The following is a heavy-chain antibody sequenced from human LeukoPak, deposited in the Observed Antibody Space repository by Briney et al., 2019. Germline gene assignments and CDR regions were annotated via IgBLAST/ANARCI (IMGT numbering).Heavy chain of an antibody. V-gene: IGHV4-34*01. D-gene: IGHD2-21*01. CDR3: ARVSRLWWARDI. CDR1: GGSFSAYY. CDR2: INHSGST. J-gene: IGHJ3*02. Sequence: SETLSLTCEVYGGSFSAYYWSWIRQPPGKGLEWIGEINHSGSTNYNPSLKSRVNISVDTSKNQFSLKLSSVTAADTSVYYCARVSRLWWARDIWGQGTMVTVSS.